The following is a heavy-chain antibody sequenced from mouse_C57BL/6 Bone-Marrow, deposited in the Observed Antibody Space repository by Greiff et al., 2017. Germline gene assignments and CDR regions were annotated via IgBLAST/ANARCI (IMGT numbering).Heavy chain of an antibody. Sequence: EVQRVESGGGLVMPGGSLKLSCAASGFTFSSYAMSWVRQTPETRLEWVATISDGGSYTYYPDNVKGRFTLASNNAKNYLYLQMSHLKSEDTAMYYWARDPHYYGSSYDFDYWGQGTTLTVSS. J-gene: IGHJ2*01. CDR1: GFTFSSYA. D-gene: IGHD1-1*01. CDR2: ISDGGSYT. V-gene: IGHV5-4*01. CDR3: ARDPHYYGSSYDFDY.